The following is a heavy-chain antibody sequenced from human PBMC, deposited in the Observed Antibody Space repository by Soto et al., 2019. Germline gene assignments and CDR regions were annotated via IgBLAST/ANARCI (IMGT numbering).Heavy chain of an antibody. CDR1: GFTVSSNY. D-gene: IGHD3-22*01. CDR2: IYSDGST. V-gene: IGHV3-53*04. J-gene: IGHJ6*02. CDR3: ARDPYYDSSGYLASNGMDV. Sequence: PGGSLRLSCAASGFTVSSNYMSRVRQAPGKGLEWVSVIYSDGSTYYADSVKGRFTISRHNSKNTLYLQMNSLRAEDTAVYYCARDPYYDSSGYLASNGMDVWGQGTTVTVSS.